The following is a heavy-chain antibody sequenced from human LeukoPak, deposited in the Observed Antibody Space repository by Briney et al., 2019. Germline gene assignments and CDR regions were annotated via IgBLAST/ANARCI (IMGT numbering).Heavy chain of an antibody. V-gene: IGHV4-4*07. CDR1: GGSISSYY. CDR3: ARDGWVGRQQLVPGRDAFDI. J-gene: IGHJ3*02. Sequence: PSETLSLTCTVSGGSISSYYWSWIRQPAGKGLEWIGRIYTSGSTNYNPSLKSRVTMSVDTSKNQFSLKLSSVTAADTAVYYCARDGWVGRQQLVPGRDAFDIWGQGTMVTVSS. D-gene: IGHD6-13*01. CDR2: IYTSGST.